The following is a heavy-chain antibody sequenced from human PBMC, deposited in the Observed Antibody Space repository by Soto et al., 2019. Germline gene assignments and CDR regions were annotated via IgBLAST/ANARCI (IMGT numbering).Heavy chain of an antibody. CDR1: GLTFSNYA. J-gene: IGHJ4*02. D-gene: IGHD1-7*01. CDR2: MSGSSSTT. Sequence: GGSLRLSCATSGLTFSNYAMIWVRQAPGGGLEWVSSMSGSSSTTYYADSVRGRFTIPRDRSKNTLYLQMSSLRAEDTALYYCAKNQERELPRVIDFWGQGTLVTVSS. V-gene: IGHV3-23*01. CDR3: AKNQERELPRVIDF.